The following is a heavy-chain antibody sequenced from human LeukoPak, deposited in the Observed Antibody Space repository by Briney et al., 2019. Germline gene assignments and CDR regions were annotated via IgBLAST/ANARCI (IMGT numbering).Heavy chain of an antibody. Sequence: ASVKVSCKASGYTFTGYYIHWVRQAPGQGLEWMGRINPNSGGTNYAQNFQDRVTMTRGTSISTAYLELSRLKSDDKAVYYCARDEIRAVREPSDYWGQGSMVTVSS. V-gene: IGHV1-2*06. D-gene: IGHD1-26*01. CDR3: ARDEIRAVREPSDY. J-gene: IGHJ4*02. CDR1: GYTFTGYY. CDR2: INPNSGGT.